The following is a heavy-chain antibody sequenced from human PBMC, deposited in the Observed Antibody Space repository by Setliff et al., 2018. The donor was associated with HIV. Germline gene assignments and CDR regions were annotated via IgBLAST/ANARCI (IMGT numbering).Heavy chain of an antibody. Sequence: SETLSLTCAVYGGSFSRYYWGWIRQSPGKGLEWIGNIYHTGSSYYNPSLNDRATISLDTSKNQFSLKLTSVTAADTAVYYCARYSPRGYTLTGPYWGQGTLVTVSS. CDR3: ARYSPRGYTLTGPY. J-gene: IGHJ4*02. CDR2: IYHTGSS. D-gene: IGHD6-25*01. CDR1: GGSFSRYY. V-gene: IGHV4-34*01.